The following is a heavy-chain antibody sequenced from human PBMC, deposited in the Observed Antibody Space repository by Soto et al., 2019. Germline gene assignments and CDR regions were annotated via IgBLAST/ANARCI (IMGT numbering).Heavy chain of an antibody. V-gene: IGHV3-23*01. J-gene: IGHJ3*02. CDR3: AKDTVVVPDALDI. Sequence: VQLLESGGGLVQPGGSLRLSCAVSGFTFSNYAMSWVRQAPGKGLEWVSAMSGGGDSTYYADSVKGRFTISRDNSKNTLYLQMNSLRAEDTAVYYCAKDTVVVPDALDIWGQGTMVTVSS. CDR2: MSGGGDST. CDR1: GFTFSNYA. D-gene: IGHD2-2*01.